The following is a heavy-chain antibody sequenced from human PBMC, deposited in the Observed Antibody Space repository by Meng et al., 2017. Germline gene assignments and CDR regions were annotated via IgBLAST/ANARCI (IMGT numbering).Heavy chain of an antibody. CDR3: ARASRHSSSWYGYDY. CDR2: INPNSGGT. D-gene: IGHD6-13*01. V-gene: IGHV1-2*06. J-gene: IGHJ4*02. CDR1: GYTFTGYY. Sequence: ASVKVSCKASGYTFTGYYMHWVRQAPGQGLEWMGRINPNSGGTNYAQKSQGRVTMTRDTSISTAYMELSRLRSDDTAVYYCARASRHSSSWYGYDYWGQGTLVTVSS.